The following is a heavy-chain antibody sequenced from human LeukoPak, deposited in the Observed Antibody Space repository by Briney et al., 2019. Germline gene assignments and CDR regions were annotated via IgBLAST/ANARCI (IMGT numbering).Heavy chain of an antibody. CDR1: GFTFDDYG. CDR3: AREGGYYYGSGSPY. D-gene: IGHD3-10*01. Sequence: PGGSLRLSCAASGFTFDDYGMSWVRHAPGKGLEWVSGINWNGGSTGYADSVKGRFTISRDNAKNSLYLQMNSLRAEDTALYYCAREGGYYYGSGSPYWGQGTLVTVSS. V-gene: IGHV3-20*04. J-gene: IGHJ4*02. CDR2: INWNGGST.